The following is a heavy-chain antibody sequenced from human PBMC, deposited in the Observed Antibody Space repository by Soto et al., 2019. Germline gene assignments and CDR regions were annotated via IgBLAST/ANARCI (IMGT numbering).Heavy chain of an antibody. J-gene: IGHJ6*02. CDR2: IYYSGST. D-gene: IGHD2-2*01. Sequence: QLQLQESGPGLVKPSETLSLTCTVSGGSISSSSYYWGWIRQPPGKGLEWIGSIYYSGSTYYNPSLKSRVTISVDTSKNQFSLKLSSVTAADTAVYYCALYAWYYYYGMDVWGQGTTVTVSS. V-gene: IGHV4-39*01. CDR1: GGSISSSSYY. CDR3: ALYAWYYYYGMDV.